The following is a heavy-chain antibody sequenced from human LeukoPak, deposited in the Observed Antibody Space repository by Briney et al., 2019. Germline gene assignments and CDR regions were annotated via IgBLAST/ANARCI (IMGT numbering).Heavy chain of an antibody. CDR1: GFTIRSYG. V-gene: IGHV3-23*01. J-gene: IGHJ4*02. CDR3: AKSFLTQRDYCGGDCPFDY. Sequence: GGSLRLSCAASGFTIRSYGMSWVRQAPGKGLEWVSAISGSDGSTYYADSVKGRFTISRDNSKNTLYLQMNSLRAEDTAVYYCAKSFLTQRDYCGGDCPFDYWGQGTLVTVSS. D-gene: IGHD2-21*02. CDR2: ISGSDGST.